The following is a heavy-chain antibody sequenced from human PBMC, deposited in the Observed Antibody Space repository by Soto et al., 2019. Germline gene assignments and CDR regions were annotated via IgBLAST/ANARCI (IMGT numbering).Heavy chain of an antibody. CDR3: ASKSRGIAVAGTIHY. Sequence: QVQLVESGGGVVQPGRSLRLSCAASGFTFSSYAMHWVRQAPGKGLEWVAVISYDGSNKYYADSVKGRFTISRDNSKNTRYLQMNSLRAEDTAVYYCASKSRGIAVAGTIHYWGQGTLVTVSS. V-gene: IGHV3-30-3*01. J-gene: IGHJ4*02. CDR2: ISYDGSNK. D-gene: IGHD6-19*01. CDR1: GFTFSSYA.